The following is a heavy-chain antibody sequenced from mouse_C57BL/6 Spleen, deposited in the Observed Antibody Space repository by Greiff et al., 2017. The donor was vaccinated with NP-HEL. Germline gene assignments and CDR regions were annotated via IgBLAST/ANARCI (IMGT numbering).Heavy chain of an antibody. V-gene: IGHV1-54*01. CDR2: INPGSGGN. D-gene: IGHD4-1*01. J-gene: IGHJ3*01. CDR3: ARSQTASWFAY. CDR1: GYAFTNYL. Sequence: VQLVESGAELVRPGTSVKVSCKASGYAFTNYLIEWVKQRPGQGLEWIGVINPGSGGNNYNEKFKGKATLTAYKSSRTAYMQLSSLTSEDSAVYFCARSQTASWFAYWGQGTLVTVSA.